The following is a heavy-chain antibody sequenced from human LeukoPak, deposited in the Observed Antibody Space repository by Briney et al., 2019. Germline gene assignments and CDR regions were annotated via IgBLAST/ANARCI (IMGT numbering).Heavy chain of an antibody. Sequence: GESLKISCKGSGYSFTSYWIGWVRQMPGKGLEWMGIIYPGDSDTRYSPSFQGQVTISADKSISTAYLQWSSLKASDTAIYYCAGSNNPGPFYHYYMDVWGKGTTVTVSS. CDR1: GYSFTSYW. CDR3: AGSNNPGPFYHYYMDV. D-gene: IGHD3-10*01. J-gene: IGHJ6*03. V-gene: IGHV5-51*01. CDR2: IYPGDSDT.